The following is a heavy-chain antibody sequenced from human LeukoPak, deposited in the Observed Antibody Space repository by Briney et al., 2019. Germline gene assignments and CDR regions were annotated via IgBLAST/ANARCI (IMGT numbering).Heavy chain of an antibody. J-gene: IGHJ4*02. CDR3: ARHGRTGTTDY. D-gene: IGHD1-7*01. CDR2: IYYSGST. Sequence: SETLSLTCTVSGGSISSSSYYWGWIRQPPGKGLEWIGSIYYSGSTYYNPSLKSRVTISVDTSKNQFSLKLSSVTAADTAVYYCARHGRTGTTDYWGQGTLVTVSS. V-gene: IGHV4-39*01. CDR1: GGSISSSSYY.